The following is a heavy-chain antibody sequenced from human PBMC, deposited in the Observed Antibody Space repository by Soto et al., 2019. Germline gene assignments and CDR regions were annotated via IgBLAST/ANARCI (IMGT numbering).Heavy chain of an antibody. D-gene: IGHD3-10*01. CDR3: ARATYYYGSGSYYTPPYYFDY. Sequence: SVKVSCKASGGTFSSYTISWVRQAPGQGLEWMGGIIPIFGTANYAQKFQGRVTITADESTSTAYMELSSLRSEDTAVYYCARATYYYGSGSYYTPPYYFDYWGQGTLVTVSS. CDR1: GGTFSSYT. J-gene: IGHJ4*02. CDR2: IIPIFGTA. V-gene: IGHV1-69*13.